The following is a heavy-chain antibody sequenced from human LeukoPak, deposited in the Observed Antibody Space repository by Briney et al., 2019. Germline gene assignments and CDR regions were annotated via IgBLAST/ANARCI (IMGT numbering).Heavy chain of an antibody. Sequence: GRSLRLSCAASGFTLSSSSYGMHWVRQAPGKGLEWVSSISSSSSYIYYADSVKGRFTISRDNAKNSLYLQMNSLRAEDTAVYYCARDRCSGGSCYRGLVDYWGQGTLVTVSS. CDR2: ISSSSSYI. CDR1: GFTLSSSSYG. D-gene: IGHD2-15*01. J-gene: IGHJ4*02. V-gene: IGHV3-21*01. CDR3: ARDRCSGGSCYRGLVDY.